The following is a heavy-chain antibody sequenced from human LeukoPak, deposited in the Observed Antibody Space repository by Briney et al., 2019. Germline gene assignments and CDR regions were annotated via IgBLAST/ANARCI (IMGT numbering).Heavy chain of an antibody. V-gene: IGHV3-30*18. J-gene: IGHJ5*02. CDR2: ISYDGSNK. CDR1: GFTFSSYG. CDR3: AKGGPLPFDP. D-gene: IGHD3-10*01. Sequence: GGSLRLSCAASGFTFSSYGMHWVRQAPGKGLEWVAVISYDGSNKYYADSVKGRFTIFRDNSKNTLYLQMNSLRAEDTAVYYCAKGGPLPFDPWGQGTLVTVSS.